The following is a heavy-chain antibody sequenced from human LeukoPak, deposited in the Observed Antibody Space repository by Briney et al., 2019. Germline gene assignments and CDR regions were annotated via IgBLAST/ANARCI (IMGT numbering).Heavy chain of an antibody. Sequence: GGSLRLSCAASGSPFPTYAMSWVRQAPGKGLEWVSAISGSGGSTYYADSVKGRFATSRDNSKNTLYLQMNSLRAEDTAVYYCAKDFPESIVGAPPDIWGQGTMVTVSS. CDR3: AKDFPESIVGAPPDI. CDR1: GSPFPTYA. V-gene: IGHV3-23*01. CDR2: ISGSGGST. J-gene: IGHJ3*02. D-gene: IGHD1-26*01.